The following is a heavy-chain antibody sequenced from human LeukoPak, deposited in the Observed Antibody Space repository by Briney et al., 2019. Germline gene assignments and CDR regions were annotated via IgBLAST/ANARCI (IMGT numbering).Heavy chain of an antibody. CDR2: ISYAANYK. V-gene: IGHV3-30*18. CDR1: GFTFSNYG. CDR3: AKDLEGMRSYDHYGMDV. D-gene: IGHD5-24*01. J-gene: IGHJ6*02. Sequence: PGRSLRLSCAASGFTFSNYGLHWVRQAPGKGLEWVAVISYAANYKYYADSVKGRFTISRDNSKNTLYLQMNSLRGEDTAVYYCAKDLEGMRSYDHYGMDVWGQGTTVTVSS.